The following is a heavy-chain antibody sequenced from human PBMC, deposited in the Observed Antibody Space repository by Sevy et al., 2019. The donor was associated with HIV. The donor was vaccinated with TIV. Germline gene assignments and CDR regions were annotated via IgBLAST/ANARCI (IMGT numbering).Heavy chain of an antibody. CDR1: GFTFSNYA. Sequence: GGSLRLSCAASGFTFSNYAMSWVRQAPGKGLEWVSAISGSGGSTYYADSVKGRFTISRDNSKNTLYLQMNSLRAEDTAIYYCAKGRVMITFGGVTDFHYWGQGTLVTVSS. CDR2: ISGSGGST. V-gene: IGHV3-23*01. D-gene: IGHD3-16*01. CDR3: AKGRVMITFGGVTDFHY. J-gene: IGHJ4*02.